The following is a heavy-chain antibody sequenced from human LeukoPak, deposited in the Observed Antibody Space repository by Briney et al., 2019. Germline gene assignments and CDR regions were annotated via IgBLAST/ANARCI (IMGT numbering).Heavy chain of an antibody. CDR2: IYYGGST. D-gene: IGHD6-19*01. V-gene: IGHV4-39*02. CDR3: AGEYNSGNNFDY. CDR1: GGSISSSTYY. J-gene: IGHJ4*02. Sequence: SETLSLTCTASGGSISSSTYYWGWLRQPPGKGLERIVSIYYGGSTYYNPSLKSRVTISVDTSKNQFSLKLSSVTAADTAVYYCAGEYNSGNNFDYWGQGTLVTVSS.